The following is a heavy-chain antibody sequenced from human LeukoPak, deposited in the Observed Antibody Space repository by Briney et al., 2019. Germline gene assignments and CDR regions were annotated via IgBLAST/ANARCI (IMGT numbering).Heavy chain of an antibody. V-gene: IGHV3-23*01. CDR1: GFTFSSHA. D-gene: IGHD3-10*01. CDR2: ISSGGGTT. J-gene: IGHJ4*02. CDR3: AKDRSGSGYFDY. Sequence: GGSLRLSCAASGFTFSSHAMSWVRQAPGKGLEWVSRISSGGGTTDYTDSVKGRFTISRDTSKNTLYLQLNSLRAEDTAVYYCAKDRSGSGYFDYWGQGTLVTVSS.